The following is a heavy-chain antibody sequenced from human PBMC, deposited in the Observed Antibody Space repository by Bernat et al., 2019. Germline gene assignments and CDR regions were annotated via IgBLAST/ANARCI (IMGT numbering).Heavy chain of an antibody. Sequence: QVQLVESGGGVVQPGRSLRLSCAASGFTFSSYGMHWVRQAPGKGLEWVAVIWYDGSNKYYADSVKGRFTISRDNSKNTLYLQMNSLRAEDTAVYYCARRIRVKSSGTPNAFDIWGQGTMVTGSS. D-gene: IGHD3-10*01. CDR3: ARRIRVKSSGTPNAFDI. J-gene: IGHJ3*02. CDR1: GFTFSSYG. V-gene: IGHV3-33*01. CDR2: IWYDGSNK.